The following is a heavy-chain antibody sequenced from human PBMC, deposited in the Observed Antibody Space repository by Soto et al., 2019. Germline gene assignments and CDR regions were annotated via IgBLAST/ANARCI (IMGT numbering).Heavy chain of an antibody. CDR2: IHHGRGT. J-gene: IGHJ6*02. Sequence: QAQLQQCGAGLLKPSETLSLTCAVSGGSFTPYSWSWIRQSPGKGLEGIGEIHHGRGTNYNPSLTRRVSLSLDTTKKQWSLRLTSVTGADSAVYFCARGHDTRGWYSRFDPNCSYGLEVWGQGATVTVSS. CDR1: GGSFTPYS. D-gene: IGHD6-19*01. CDR3: ARGHDTRGWYSRFDPNCSYGLEV. V-gene: IGHV4-34*01.